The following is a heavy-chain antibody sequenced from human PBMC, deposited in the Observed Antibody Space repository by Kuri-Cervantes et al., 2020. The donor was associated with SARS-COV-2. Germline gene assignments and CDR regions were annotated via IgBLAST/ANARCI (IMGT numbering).Heavy chain of an antibody. J-gene: IGHJ4*02. CDR3: AKDYYDSSGYYYTSGDY. CDR1: GFTFSDYY. Sequence: GGSLRLSCAASGFTFSDYYMNWVRQAPGKGLEWVSSISSSSTIYYADSVKGRFTISRDNAKNSLYLQMNSLRAEDTAVYYCAKDYYDSSGYYYTSGDYWGQGTLVTVSS. D-gene: IGHD3-22*01. V-gene: IGHV3-69-1*01. CDR2: ISSSSTI.